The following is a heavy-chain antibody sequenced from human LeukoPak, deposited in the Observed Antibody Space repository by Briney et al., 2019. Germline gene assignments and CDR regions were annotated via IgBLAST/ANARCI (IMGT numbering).Heavy chain of an antibody. J-gene: IGHJ4*02. Sequence: SETLSLTCTVSGYSISTTYYWGWIRQPPGKGLEWIGTIYHSGSTYYNPSLNSRVTISVDTSKNQFSLKLSSVTAADTAVYYCARGLYCANGVCPYYFDYWGQGTLVTVSS. CDR2: IYHSGST. V-gene: IGHV4-38-2*02. CDR1: GYSISTTYY. D-gene: IGHD2-8*01. CDR3: ARGLYCANGVCPYYFDY.